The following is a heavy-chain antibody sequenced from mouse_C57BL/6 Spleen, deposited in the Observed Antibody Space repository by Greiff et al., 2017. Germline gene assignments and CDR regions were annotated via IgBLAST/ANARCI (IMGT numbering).Heavy chain of an antibody. Sequence: EVKVEESGGGLVQPGGSMKLSCVASGFTFSNYWMNWVRQSPEKGLEWVAQIRLKSDNYATHYAESVKGRFTISRDDSKSSVYLQMNNLRAEDTGIYYCTRATGAYWGQGTLVTVSA. CDR2: IRLKSDNYAT. V-gene: IGHV6-3*01. J-gene: IGHJ3*01. CDR1: GFTFSNYW. CDR3: TRATGAY. D-gene: IGHD3-1*01.